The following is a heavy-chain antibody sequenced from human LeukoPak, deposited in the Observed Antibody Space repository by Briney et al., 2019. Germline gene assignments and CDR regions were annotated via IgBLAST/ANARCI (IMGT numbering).Heavy chain of an antibody. CDR2: MNPNRGNT. CDR3: ARGYSDFWSGYYTGRRGRYFDY. CDR1: GYTFTSYD. V-gene: IGHV1-8*01. J-gene: IGHJ4*02. Sequence: ASVTVSCKPSGYTFTSYDINWVRQATGQGIEWMGWMNPNRGNTGYAQKFEGRVTMTRNTSISTAYMALSSLRSEDTAVYYCARGYSDFWSGYYTGRRGRYFDYWGQGTLVTVSS. D-gene: IGHD3-3*01.